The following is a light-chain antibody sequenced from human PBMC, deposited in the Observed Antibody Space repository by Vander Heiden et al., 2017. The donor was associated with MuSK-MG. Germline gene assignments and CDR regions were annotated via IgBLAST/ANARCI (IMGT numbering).Light chain of an antibody. Sequence: QSALTQPASVSGSPGPSLPISCTGTSSDVGSDNLVSWYKQHTVKAPKLMIYEVSKRPSGVSNRFAGYKSGNTASLTISGVQAEDEADYYCCSDAGSSTYVFGTGTKVTVL. J-gene: IGLJ1*01. CDR1: SSDVGSDNL. CDR2: EVS. V-gene: IGLV2-23*02. CDR3: CSDAGSSTYV.